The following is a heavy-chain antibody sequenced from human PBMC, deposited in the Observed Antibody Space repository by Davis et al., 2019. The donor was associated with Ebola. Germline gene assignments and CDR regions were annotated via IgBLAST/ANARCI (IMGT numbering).Heavy chain of an antibody. CDR2: IYYSGST. Sequence: PGGSLRLSCAVYGGSFSGYYWSWIRQPQGKELEWIGYIYYSGSTNYNPSLKSRVTISVDTSKNQFSLKLSSVTAADTAVYYCARGREAYYDFWSGYPSGVYGMDVWGQGTTVTVSS. CDR1: GGSFSGYY. CDR3: ARGREAYYDFWSGYPSGVYGMDV. J-gene: IGHJ6*02. D-gene: IGHD3-3*01. V-gene: IGHV4-59*12.